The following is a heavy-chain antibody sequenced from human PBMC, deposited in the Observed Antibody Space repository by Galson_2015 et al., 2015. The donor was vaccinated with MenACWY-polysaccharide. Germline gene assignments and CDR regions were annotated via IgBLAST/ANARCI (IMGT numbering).Heavy chain of an antibody. Sequence: SLRLSCAASGFTFDDYAMHWVRQAPGKGLEWVSGISWNSGSIGYADSVKGRFTISRDNAKNSLYLQMNSLRAEDTALYYCAKEGPWNGMDVWGQGTTVTVSS. CDR3: AKEGPWNGMDV. V-gene: IGHV3-9*01. CDR2: ISWNSGSI. CDR1: GFTFDDYA. D-gene: IGHD3-3*01. J-gene: IGHJ6*02.